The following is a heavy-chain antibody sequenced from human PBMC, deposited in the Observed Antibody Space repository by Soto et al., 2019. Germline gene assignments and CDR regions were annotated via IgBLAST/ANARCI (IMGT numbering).Heavy chain of an antibody. Sequence: SETLSLTCAVYGGSFSGYYWSWIRQPPGKGLEWIGEINHSGSTNYNPSLKSRVTISVDTSKNQFSLKLSSVTAADTAVYYCVSSNTRDITGTTSGFDYWGQGTLVTVSS. D-gene: IGHD1-20*01. J-gene: IGHJ4*02. CDR3: VSSNTRDITGTTSGFDY. CDR1: GGSFSGYY. CDR2: INHSGST. V-gene: IGHV4-34*01.